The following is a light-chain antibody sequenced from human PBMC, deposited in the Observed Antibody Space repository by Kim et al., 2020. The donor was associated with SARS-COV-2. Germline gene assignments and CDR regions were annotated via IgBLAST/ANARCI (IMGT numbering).Light chain of an antibody. V-gene: IGKV3-15*01. CDR2: GAS. Sequence: GSPGERATHSCRASQSVSSNLAWYQQKPGQAPRLLIYGASTRATGIPARFSGSGSGTEFTLTISSLQSEDFAVYYCQQYNNWPLSFGGGTKVDIK. CDR3: QQYNNWPLS. J-gene: IGKJ4*01. CDR1: QSVSSN.